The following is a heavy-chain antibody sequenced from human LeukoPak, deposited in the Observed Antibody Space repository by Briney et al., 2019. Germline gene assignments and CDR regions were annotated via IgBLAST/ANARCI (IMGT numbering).Heavy chain of an antibody. V-gene: IGHV3-9*01. D-gene: IGHD6-6*01. Sequence: PGRSPRLSCAASGFTFDDYAMHWVRQAPGKGLEWVSGISWNSGSIGYADSVKGRFTISRDNAKNSLYLQMNSLRAEDTAVYYCARDLEYSSSSALYNWFDPWGQGTLVTVSS. CDR3: ARDLEYSSSSALYNWFDP. J-gene: IGHJ5*02. CDR2: ISWNSGSI. CDR1: GFTFDDYA.